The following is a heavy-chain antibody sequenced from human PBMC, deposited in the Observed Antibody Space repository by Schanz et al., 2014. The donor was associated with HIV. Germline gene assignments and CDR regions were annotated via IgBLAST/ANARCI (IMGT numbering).Heavy chain of an antibody. J-gene: IGHJ4*02. CDR1: GITFSTSG. CDR3: AKASESIFGVEGLDF. D-gene: IGHD3-3*01. Sequence: QVQLVESGGGVVQPGRSLRLSCAASGITFSTSGMHWVRQAPGKGLEWAAVIWYDGRKKNYADSVKGRFTISRDTFKNTVYLQMNSLRSEDTAVYYCAKASESIFGVEGLDFWGQGTLVIVSS. V-gene: IGHV3-33*06. CDR2: IWYDGRKK.